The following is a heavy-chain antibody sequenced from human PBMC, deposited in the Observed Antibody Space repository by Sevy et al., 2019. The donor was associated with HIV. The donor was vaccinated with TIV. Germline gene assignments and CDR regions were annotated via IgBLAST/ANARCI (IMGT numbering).Heavy chain of an antibody. D-gene: IGHD4-17*01. J-gene: IGHJ6*03. V-gene: IGHV4-39*01. CDR3: ARGTKVTTRPSVYPPRRYYYYMDV. Sequence: SETLSLTCTVSGGSISSSSYYWGWIRQPPGKGLEWIGSIDYSGSTYYNPSLNSRVTISVDTSKTQFSLKLSSVTAADTAGYDCARGTKVTTRPSVYPPRRYYYYMDVWGKGTTVTVSS. CDR2: IDYSGST. CDR1: GGSISSSSYY.